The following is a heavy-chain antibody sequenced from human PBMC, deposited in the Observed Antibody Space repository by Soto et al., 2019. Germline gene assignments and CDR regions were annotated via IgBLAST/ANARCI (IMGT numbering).Heavy chain of an antibody. CDR2: IIPIFGTA. CDR3: ARVTIALSSWPDY. Sequence: SVKVSCKASGGTFSSYDISWVRQAPGQGLEWMGGIIPIFGTANYAQKFQGRVTITADESTSTAYMELSSLRSEDTAVYYCARVTIALSSWPDYWGQGTLVTVSS. J-gene: IGHJ4*02. CDR1: GGTFSSYD. V-gene: IGHV1-69*13. D-gene: IGHD6-13*01.